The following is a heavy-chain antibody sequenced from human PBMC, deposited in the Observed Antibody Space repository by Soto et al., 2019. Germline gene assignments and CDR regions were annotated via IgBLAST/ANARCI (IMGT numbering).Heavy chain of an antibody. V-gene: IGHV3-30-3*01. Sequence: QVQLVESGGGVVQPGRSLRLSCAASAFTFSVYSMHWVRQAPGKGLEWVAVISHDGSNKYYADSVKGRFTISRDNSKNTLYLQMNSLRAEDTAVYYCARIGHGYSYGQGFDYWGQGTLVTVSS. CDR1: AFTFSVYS. CDR3: ARIGHGYSYGQGFDY. CDR2: ISHDGSNK. D-gene: IGHD5-18*01. J-gene: IGHJ4*02.